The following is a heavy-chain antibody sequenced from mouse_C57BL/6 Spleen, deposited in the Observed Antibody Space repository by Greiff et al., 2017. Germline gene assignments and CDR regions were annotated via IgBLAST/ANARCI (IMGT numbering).Heavy chain of an antibody. CDR3: ARYSYDSSYGYAMDY. Sequence: EVQVVESGGGLVQPGGSLSLSCAASGFTFTDYYMSWVRQPPGKALEWLGFIRNKANGYTTEYSASVKGRFTISRDNSQSILYLQMNALRAEDSATYDCARYSYDSSYGYAMDYWGQGTSVTVSS. J-gene: IGHJ4*01. CDR1: GFTFTDYY. CDR2: IRNKANGYTT. D-gene: IGHD1-1*01. V-gene: IGHV7-3*01.